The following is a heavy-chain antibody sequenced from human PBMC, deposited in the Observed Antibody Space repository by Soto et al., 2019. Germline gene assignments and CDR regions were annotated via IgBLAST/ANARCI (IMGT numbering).Heavy chain of an antibody. CDR3: ARDNRYNWNDEGWFDP. D-gene: IGHD1-20*01. J-gene: IGHJ5*02. Sequence: ASVKVSCEASAYSFSDYNIKWQRQATGQGPEWMGWMDPTSGKTGYQQKFQGRVTMTRNTSINTAYMELSSLGSADTAVYYCARDNRYNWNDEGWFDPWGQGTLVTVSS. CDR2: MDPTSGKT. V-gene: IGHV1-8*01. CDR1: AYSFSDYN.